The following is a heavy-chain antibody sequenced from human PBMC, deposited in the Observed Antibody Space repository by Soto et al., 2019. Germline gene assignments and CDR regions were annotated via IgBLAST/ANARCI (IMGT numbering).Heavy chain of an antibody. J-gene: IGHJ6*01. Sequence: SVKVYCKASGGTFSSYAISWVRQAPGQGLEWMGGIIPIFGTANYAQKFQGRVTITADESTSTAYMELSSLRSEDTAVYYCASVHLPIVAYYYYGMDVWGQRTTVTVSS. D-gene: IGHD6-25*01. CDR3: ASVHLPIVAYYYYGMDV. CDR2: IIPIFGTA. V-gene: IGHV1-69*13. CDR1: GGTFSSYA.